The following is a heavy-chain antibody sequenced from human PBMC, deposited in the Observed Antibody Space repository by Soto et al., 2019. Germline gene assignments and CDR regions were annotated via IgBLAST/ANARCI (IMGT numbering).Heavy chain of an antibody. CDR1: GFTFTKAW. J-gene: IGHJ4*02. V-gene: IGHV3-15*01. D-gene: IGHD6-19*01. CDR2: IKSRADGGTT. CDR3: TTASQWLPPYS. Sequence: EVQLVESGGGLVKPGGSLRLSCAASGFTFTKAWMTWVRQTPGKGLEWVGRIKSRADGGTTDYAASVKDRFIISRDDSNDTLYPHMNRLKTDDTAVYYCTTASQWLPPYSWGQGALVTVSS.